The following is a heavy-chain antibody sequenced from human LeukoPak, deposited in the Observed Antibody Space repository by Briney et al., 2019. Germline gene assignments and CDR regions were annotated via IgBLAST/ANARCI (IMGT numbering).Heavy chain of an antibody. CDR1: GFTFSSFG. CDR2: ISHDGSAK. Sequence: GTSLRLSCAASGFTFSSFGMHWVRQALGKGLEWVALISHDGSAKYYADSVKGRFTISRDNSKNTLYLQMNSLRGEDTAVYYCAKKEARGSYYGMDVWGQGTTVIVSS. V-gene: IGHV3-30*18. J-gene: IGHJ6*02. CDR3: AKKEARGSYYGMDV. D-gene: IGHD3-10*01.